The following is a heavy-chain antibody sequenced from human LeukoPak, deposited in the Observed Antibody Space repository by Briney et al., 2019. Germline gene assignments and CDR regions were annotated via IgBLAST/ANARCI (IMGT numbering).Heavy chain of an antibody. CDR2: INHSGGT. D-gene: IGHD3-3*01. CDR1: GGSFSGYY. Sequence: SETLSLTCAVYGGSFSGYYWSWIRQPPGKGLEWIGEINHSGGTNYNPSLKSRVTISVDTSKNQFSLKLSSVTAADTAVYYCARDYDFWSGYYTFDYWGQGTLVTVSS. J-gene: IGHJ4*02. CDR3: ARDYDFWSGYYTFDY. V-gene: IGHV4-34*01.